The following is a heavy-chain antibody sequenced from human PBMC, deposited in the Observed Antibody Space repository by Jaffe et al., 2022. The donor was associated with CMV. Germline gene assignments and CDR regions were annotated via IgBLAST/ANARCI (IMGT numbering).Heavy chain of an antibody. V-gene: IGHV4-34*01. Sequence: QVQLQQWGAGLLKPSETLSLTCAVYGGSFSGYYWSWIRQPPGKGLEWIGEINHSGSTNYNPSLKSRVTISVDTSKNQFSLKLSSVTAADTAVYYCARGIHSYGPMRQPAYFDYWGQGTLVTVSS. CDR2: INHSGST. D-gene: IGHD5-18*01. CDR1: GGSFSGYY. J-gene: IGHJ4*02. CDR3: ARGIHSYGPMRQPAYFDY.